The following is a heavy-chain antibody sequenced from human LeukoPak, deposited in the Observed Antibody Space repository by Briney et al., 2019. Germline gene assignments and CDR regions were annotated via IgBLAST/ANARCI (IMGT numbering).Heavy chain of an antibody. V-gene: IGHV3-53*01. CDR3: ARDATTISDIPYGMDV. J-gene: IGHJ6*02. D-gene: IGHD3-3*01. Sequence: GGSLRLSCAASGFTFSTYALHWVRQAPGEGLEWVPVIYSGGTTHYADSVKGRFTISRDNSKNTLYLQMNSLRAEDTAVYYCARDATTISDIPYGMDVWGQGTTVTVSS. CDR2: IYSGGTT. CDR1: GFTFSTYA.